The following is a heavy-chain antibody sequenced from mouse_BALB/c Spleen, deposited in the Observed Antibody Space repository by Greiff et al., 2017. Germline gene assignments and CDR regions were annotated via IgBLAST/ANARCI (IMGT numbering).Heavy chain of an antibody. CDR3: ARGDDGYYVYYFDY. CDR2: ISSGGST. J-gene: IGHJ2*01. CDR1: GFTFSSYA. V-gene: IGHV5-6-5*01. D-gene: IGHD2-3*01. Sequence: EVKLQESGGGLVKPGGSLKLSCAASGFTFSSYAMSWVRQTPEKRLEWVASISSGGSTYYPDSVKGRFTISRDNARNILYLQMSSLRSEDTAMYYCARGDDGYYVYYFDYWGQGTTLTVSS.